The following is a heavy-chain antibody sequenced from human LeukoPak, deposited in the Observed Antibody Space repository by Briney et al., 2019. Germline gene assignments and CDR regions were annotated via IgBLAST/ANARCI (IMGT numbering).Heavy chain of an antibody. CDR1: GFTFSSYS. Sequence: PGGSLRLSCAASGFTFSSYSMTWVRQAPWKGLEWLSSFTSRSRSIYYADSVKGRFTISRDNAKNLLYLQMNSLRDEDTAVYFCAREGIYYDSSGYFDYWGQGTLSPSPQ. CDR3: AREGIYYDSSGYFDY. V-gene: IGHV3-21*06. D-gene: IGHD3-22*01. J-gene: IGHJ4*02. CDR2: FTSRSRSI.